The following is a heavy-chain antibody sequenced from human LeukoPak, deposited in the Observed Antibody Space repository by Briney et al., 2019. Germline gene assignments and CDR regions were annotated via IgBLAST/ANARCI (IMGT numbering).Heavy chain of an antibody. J-gene: IGHJ5*02. Sequence: PGGSLRLSCAASGFTFSRSSLSWVRQAPGQGLEWVSSMSGAGDIAHYAESVRGRFTISRDNSRNTLYLQMNSLRADDTAVYYCAKLKSALIVVGAWGQGMRVAVSS. V-gene: IGHV3-23*01. CDR1: GFTFSRSS. D-gene: IGHD3-22*01. CDR2: MSGAGDIA. CDR3: AKLKSALIVVGA.